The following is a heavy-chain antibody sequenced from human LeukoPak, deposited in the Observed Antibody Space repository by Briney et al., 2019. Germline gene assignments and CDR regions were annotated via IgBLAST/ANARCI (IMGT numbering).Heavy chain of an antibody. Sequence: SCKASGYTFSSYGMHWVRQAPGKGLEWVAVISYDGSNKYYADSVKGRFTISRDNSKNTLYLQMNSLRAEDTAVYYCAKDGPSTSNYGMDVWGKGTTVTVSS. CDR3: AKDGPSTSNYGMDV. CDR2: ISYDGSNK. J-gene: IGHJ6*04. CDR1: GYTFSSYG. V-gene: IGHV3-30*18. D-gene: IGHD2-2*01.